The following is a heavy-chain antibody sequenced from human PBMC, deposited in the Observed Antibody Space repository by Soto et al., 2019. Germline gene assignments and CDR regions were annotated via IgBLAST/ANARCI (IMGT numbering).Heavy chain of an antibody. CDR3: AKTYYYDSSGYRGAYDY. V-gene: IGHV3-23*01. CDR1: GFTFSSYA. CDR2: ISGSGGST. Sequence: GGSLRLSCAASGFTFSSYAMSWVRQAPGKGLEWVSAISGSGGSTYYADSVKGRFTISRDNSKNTLYLQMNSLRAEDTAVYYCAKTYYYDSSGYRGAYDYWGQGTLVTVSS. D-gene: IGHD3-22*01. J-gene: IGHJ4*02.